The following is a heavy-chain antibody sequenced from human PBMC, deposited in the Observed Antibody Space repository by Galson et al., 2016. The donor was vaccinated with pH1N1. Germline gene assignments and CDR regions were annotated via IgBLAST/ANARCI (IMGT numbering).Heavy chain of an antibody. CDR2: IDPKNGGT. J-gene: IGHJ4*02. Sequence: SVKVSCKASGYTFTNYYIHWVRQAPGQGLEWLGVIDPKNGGTTYAQKFHGRITLTSDTSTGAASLELSSLKSDDTALYFCARDLARQHDSWGQGTLVTVSS. CDR1: GYTFTNYY. V-gene: IGHV1-46*01. D-gene: IGHD6-13*01. CDR3: ARDLARQHDS.